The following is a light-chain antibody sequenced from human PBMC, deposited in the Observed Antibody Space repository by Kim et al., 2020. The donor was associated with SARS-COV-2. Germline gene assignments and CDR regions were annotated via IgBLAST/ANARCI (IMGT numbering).Light chain of an antibody. V-gene: IGLV3-19*01. Sequence: SSELTQDPAVSVALGQTVRITCQGDSLGSFFASWYQQKPGQAPVLVIYGNNKRPSGIPDRFSGSTSGNTASLTITGAQPEDDADYYCDSRDSSGSHLVFGTGTKVTVL. J-gene: IGLJ1*01. CDR1: SLGSFF. CDR2: GNN. CDR3: DSRDSSGSHLV.